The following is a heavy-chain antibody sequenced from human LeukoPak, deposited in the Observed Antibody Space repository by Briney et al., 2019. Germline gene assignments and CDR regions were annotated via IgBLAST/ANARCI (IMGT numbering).Heavy chain of an antibody. CDR1: GLTFRASA. D-gene: IGHD2-2*01. Sequence: GGPLRLLCIAWGLTFRASAVHWLRGASGKGLEWVGRIRSRTNSYATAYAASVKGRFTVSRDDSKSTAYLQMNNLKTEDTAVYYCTDAANAPSWGQGTLVTVSS. V-gene: IGHV3-73*01. J-gene: IGHJ5*02. CDR2: IRSRTNSYAT. CDR3: TDAANAPS.